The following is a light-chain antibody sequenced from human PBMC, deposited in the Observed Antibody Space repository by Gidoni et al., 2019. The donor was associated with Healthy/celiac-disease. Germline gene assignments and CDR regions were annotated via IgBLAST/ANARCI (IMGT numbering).Light chain of an antibody. J-gene: IGKJ4*01. V-gene: IGKV1-6*01. CDR3: LQDYNYPLT. Sequence: AIQMTQSPSSLSASVGDRVTITCRASQGIRNDLGWYQHKPGKAPKLLIYATSSLQSGVPSRFSGSGSGTDFTLTISSLQPEDFATYYCLQDYNYPLTFXGXTKVEIK. CDR2: ATS. CDR1: QGIRND.